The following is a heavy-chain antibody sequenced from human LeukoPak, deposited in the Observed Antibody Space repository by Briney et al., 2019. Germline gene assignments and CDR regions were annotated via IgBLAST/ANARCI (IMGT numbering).Heavy chain of an antibody. CDR2: MNPNSGNT. CDR3: ARTDPYYDSSRDYFDY. J-gene: IGHJ4*02. D-gene: IGHD3-22*01. Sequence: ASVKVSCKASGYTFTSYDINWVRQATGQGLEWMGWMNPNSGNTGYAQKFQGRVTITRNTSISTAYMELSSLRSEDTAVYYCARTDPYYDSSRDYFDYWGQGTLVTVSS. CDR1: GYTFTSYD. V-gene: IGHV1-8*03.